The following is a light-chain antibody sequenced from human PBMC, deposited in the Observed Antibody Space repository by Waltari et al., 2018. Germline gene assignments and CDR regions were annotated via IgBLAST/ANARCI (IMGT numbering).Light chain of an antibody. CDR1: HSVSRSF. CDR2: DAS. V-gene: IGKV3-20*01. J-gene: IGKJ5*01. Sequence: EIVLTQSPVTPSLPPGAGAHRPCRTSHSVSRSFLAWYQQKPGQAPRLLIYDASSRTTGIPARFRGRGSGTAFYLTISRQETEDFSVYYCQQYSNSPITLGQGTRLEIK. CDR3: QQYSNSPIT.